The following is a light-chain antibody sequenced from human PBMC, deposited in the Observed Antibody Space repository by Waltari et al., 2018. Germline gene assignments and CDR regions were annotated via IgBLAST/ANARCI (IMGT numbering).Light chain of an antibody. J-gene: IGLJ3*02. CDR1: SVSVSTNYY. CDR3: AAWDDSLTVR. V-gene: IGLV8-61*01. CDR2: NTN. Sequence: QTVVTQEPSVSVSPGGTVTLTCGLTSVSVSTNYYPSWYQQTPGQAPRALIYNTNSRSCGVPDRFSGSILGNKAALTITGAQADDESDYYCAAWDDSLTVRFGGGTKLTVL.